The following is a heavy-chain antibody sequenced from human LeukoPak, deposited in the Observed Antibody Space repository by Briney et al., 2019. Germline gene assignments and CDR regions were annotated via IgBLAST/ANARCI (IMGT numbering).Heavy chain of an antibody. Sequence: SETLSLTCTVSGGSISSSSYYWGWIRQPPGKGLEWIGSIYYSGSTYYNPSLKSRVTISVDTSKNQFSLKLSSVTAADTAVYYCARDWHAGYYDSSGYLFQWGQGTLVTVSS. CDR3: ARDWHAGYYDSSGYLFQ. J-gene: IGHJ4*02. CDR1: GGSISSSSYY. CDR2: IYYSGST. D-gene: IGHD3-22*01. V-gene: IGHV4-39*07.